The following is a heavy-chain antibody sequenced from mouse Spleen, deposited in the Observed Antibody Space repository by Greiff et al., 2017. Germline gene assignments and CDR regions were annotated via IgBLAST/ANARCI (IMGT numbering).Heavy chain of an antibody. CDR2: IYPGSGNT. CDR1: GYSFTSYY. Sequence: VKLMESGPELVKPGASVKISCKASGYSFTSYYIHWVKQRPGQGLEWIGWIYPGSGNTKYNEKFKGKATLTADTSSSTAYMQLSSLTSEDSAVYYCASGDYDYDVFAYWGQGTLVTVSA. V-gene: IGHV1-66*01. J-gene: IGHJ3*01. D-gene: IGHD2-4*01. CDR3: ASGDYDYDVFAY.